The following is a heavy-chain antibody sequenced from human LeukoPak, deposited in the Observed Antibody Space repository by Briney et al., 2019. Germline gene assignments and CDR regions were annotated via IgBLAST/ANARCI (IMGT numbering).Heavy chain of an antibody. CDR2: IYYSGST. CDR1: GGSISSSSYY. J-gene: IGHJ3*02. V-gene: IGHV4-39*07. D-gene: IGHD5-12*01. Sequence: SETLSLTCTVSGGSISSSSYYWGWIRQPPGKGLEWIGSIYYSGSTNYNPSLKSRVTISVDTSKNQFSLKLSSVTAADTAVYYCASRDGYNFRRRAFDIWGQGTMVTVSS. CDR3: ASRDGYNFRRRAFDI.